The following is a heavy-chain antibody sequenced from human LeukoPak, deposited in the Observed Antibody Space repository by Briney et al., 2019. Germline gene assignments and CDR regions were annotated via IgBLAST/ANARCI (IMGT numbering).Heavy chain of an antibody. D-gene: IGHD1-26*01. Sequence: PGGSLRLSCAASGFTFSSYAMHWVRQAPGKGLEWVAVISYDGSNKYYADSVKGRFTISRDNSQNTLYLQMNSLEADDTAVYYCAKATAIVGVTTPIDYWGQGTLVTVSS. CDR2: ISYDGSNK. V-gene: IGHV3-30-3*01. J-gene: IGHJ4*02. CDR1: GFTFSSYA. CDR3: AKATAIVGVTTPIDY.